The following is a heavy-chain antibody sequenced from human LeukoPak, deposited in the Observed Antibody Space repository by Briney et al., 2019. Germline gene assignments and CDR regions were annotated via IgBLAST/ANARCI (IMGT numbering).Heavy chain of an antibody. CDR1: GFTFDDCG. Sequence: PGGSLRLSCAASGFTFDDCGMSWVRQATGKGLEWVSGISWNGATTGYADSVRGRFTISRDNAKKFLYLQMNSLTAEDTAMHYCVRSYHPGGWFDPWGQGTLVTVSS. CDR3: VRSYHPGGWFDP. V-gene: IGHV3-20*04. J-gene: IGHJ5*02. D-gene: IGHD2-21*01. CDR2: ISWNGATT.